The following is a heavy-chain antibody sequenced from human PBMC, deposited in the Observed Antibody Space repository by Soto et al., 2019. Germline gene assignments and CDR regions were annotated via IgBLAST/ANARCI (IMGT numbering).Heavy chain of an antibody. CDR3: ARVSGSYYYGMDV. D-gene: IGHD1-26*01. Sequence: QVQLQESGPGLVKPSGTLSLTCAVSGGSISSSNWWSWVRQPPGKGLEWIGEIYHSGSTNYNPSLRSRVTISVDQSQNQCSLKLSSVTAADTAVYYCARVSGSYYYGMDVWGQGTTVTVSS. CDR2: IYHSGST. J-gene: IGHJ6*02. V-gene: IGHV4-4*02. CDR1: GGSISSSNW.